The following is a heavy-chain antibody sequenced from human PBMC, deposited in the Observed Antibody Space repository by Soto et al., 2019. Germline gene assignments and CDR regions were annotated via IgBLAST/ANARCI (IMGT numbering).Heavy chain of an antibody. V-gene: IGHV1-46*03. Sequence: ASVKVSCKASGYTFTSYYMHWVRQAPGQGLEWMGIINPSGGSTSYAQKFQGRVTMTRDTSTSTVYMELSSLRSEDTAVYYCARDIVVVPAAIGFDYWGQGTLVTVSS. CDR1: GYTFTSYY. J-gene: IGHJ4*02. CDR3: ARDIVVVPAAIGFDY. CDR2: INPSGGST. D-gene: IGHD2-2*01.